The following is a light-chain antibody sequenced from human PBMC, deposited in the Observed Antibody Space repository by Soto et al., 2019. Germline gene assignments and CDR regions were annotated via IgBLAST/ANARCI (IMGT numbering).Light chain of an antibody. CDR1: QSITNW. CDR3: QQYNTYST. J-gene: IGKJ1*01. CDR2: DAF. V-gene: IGKV1-5*01. Sequence: DIQGTQSPSSLSASVGDRVTITCRASQSITNWLAWYQQKPGKAPKLLIYDAFSLESGVPSRFSGGGFGTEFTLTINSLQPDDFATYYCQQYNTYSTFGQGTKVDIK.